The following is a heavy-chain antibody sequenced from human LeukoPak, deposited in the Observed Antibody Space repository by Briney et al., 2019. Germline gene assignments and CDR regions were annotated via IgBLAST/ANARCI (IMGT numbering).Heavy chain of an antibody. D-gene: IGHD4-17*01. CDR2: ITVYNGNT. J-gene: IGHJ4*02. Sequence: ASVKVSCKASGYTFTSYPISWVRQAPGQGLEWMGWITVYNGNTNYAQNLQGRVTMTTDTSTSTAYMELRSLRSDDTAAYYCARGYDYGDYVGDFDYWGQGTLVTVSS. CDR3: ARGYDYGDYVGDFDY. CDR1: GYTFTSYP. V-gene: IGHV1-18*01.